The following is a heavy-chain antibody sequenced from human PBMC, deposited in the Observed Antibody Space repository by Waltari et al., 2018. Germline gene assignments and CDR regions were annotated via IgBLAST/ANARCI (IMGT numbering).Heavy chain of an antibody. CDR1: GSTFTGYY. D-gene: IGHD3-10*01. J-gene: IGHJ3*02. CDR3: ARGTGSGIHPIPENAFDI. V-gene: IGHV1-2*06. Sequence: QVQLVQSGAEVKKPGASVKVSCKASGSTFTGYYMQWVRQAPGQGLEWMGRINPKSGGANYAQKFQGRVTVTRDTSISTVYMEMSRLTFDDTAIYYCARGTGSGIHPIPENAFDIWGQGTMVTVSS. CDR2: INPKSGGA.